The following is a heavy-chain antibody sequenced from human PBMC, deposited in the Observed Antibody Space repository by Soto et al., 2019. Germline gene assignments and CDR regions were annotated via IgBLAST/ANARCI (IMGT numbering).Heavy chain of an antibody. J-gene: IGHJ5*02. CDR2: ISPDNGDT. CDR3: ARDDCLSATCPRQWFAP. D-gene: IGHD2-21*01. CDR1: GYLFTTYG. Sequence: QVQLVQSGAEVKKPGAAVKVSCMASGYLFTTYGSSWVRQAPGQGLEWMGWISPDNGDTTYAQTCQGRITLSTDTATSTAYMELRSLRSDDTAVYYCARDDCLSATCPRQWFAPWGQGTLVNVSP. V-gene: IGHV1-18*04.